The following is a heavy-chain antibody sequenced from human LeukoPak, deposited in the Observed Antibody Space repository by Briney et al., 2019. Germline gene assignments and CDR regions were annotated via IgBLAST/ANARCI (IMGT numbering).Heavy chain of an antibody. D-gene: IGHD6-13*01. J-gene: IGHJ4*02. CDR1: GGSISSGGYS. CDR2: IYHSGST. V-gene: IGHV4-30-2*01. CDR3: ARASRLLAAAGVFDY. Sequence: SETLSLTCAVSGGSISSGGYSWSWIRQPPGKGLEWIGYIYHSGSTYYNPSLKSRVTISVDTSKNQFSLKLSSVTAADTAVYYCARASRLLAAAGVFDYWGQGTLVTVSS.